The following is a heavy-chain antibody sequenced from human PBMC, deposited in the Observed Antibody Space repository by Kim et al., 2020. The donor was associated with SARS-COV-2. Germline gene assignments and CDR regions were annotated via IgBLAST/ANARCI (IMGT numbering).Heavy chain of an antibody. D-gene: IGHD3-22*01. Sequence: GGSLRLSCAASGFTFSYHWLHWVHQAPGKGLVWVSRINSDGRITTYADSVKGRFTISRDNAKNTLYLEMNNLRVEDTAFYYCARVPHYDSSGYYFDYWGQGTLVSVSP. CDR3: ARVPHYDSSGYYFDY. CDR2: INSDGRIT. V-gene: IGHV3-74*01. J-gene: IGHJ4*02. CDR1: GFTFSYHW.